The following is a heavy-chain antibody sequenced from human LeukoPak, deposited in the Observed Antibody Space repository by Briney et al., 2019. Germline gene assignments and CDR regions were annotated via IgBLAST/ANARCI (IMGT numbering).Heavy chain of an antibody. D-gene: IGHD1-26*01. CDR2: IYSGGST. J-gene: IGHJ4*02. Sequence: GGSLRLSCAASGFIVSGNNMGWVRQAPGKGLEWVSVIYSGGSTYYADSVKGRFTISRDNSKNTLYLQMNSLRAEDTAVYYCARGRSGSYYDYWGQGTLVTVSS. CDR3: ARGRSGSYYDY. CDR1: GFIVSGNN. V-gene: IGHV3-53*01.